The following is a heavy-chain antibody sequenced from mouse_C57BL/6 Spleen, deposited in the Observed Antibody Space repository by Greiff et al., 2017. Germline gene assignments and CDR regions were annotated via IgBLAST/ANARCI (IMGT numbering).Heavy chain of an antibody. CDR2: IYPRSGNT. CDR1: GYTFTSYG. CDR3: ANYYGSLYAMDY. V-gene: IGHV1-81*01. D-gene: IGHD1-1*01. Sequence: VQLQESGAELARPGASVKLSCKASGYTFTSYGISWVKQRTGQGLEWIGEIYPRSGNTYYNEKFKGKATLTADKSSSTAYMGLRSLTSEDSAVYICANYYGSLYAMDYWGQGTSVTVSS. J-gene: IGHJ4*01.